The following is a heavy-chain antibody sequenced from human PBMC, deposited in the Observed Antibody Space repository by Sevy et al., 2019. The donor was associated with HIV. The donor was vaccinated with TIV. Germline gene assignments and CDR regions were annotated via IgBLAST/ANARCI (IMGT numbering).Heavy chain of an antibody. CDR3: ASPGIVGAIDAFDI. D-gene: IGHD1-26*01. V-gene: IGHV3-53*01. Sequence: GGSLRLSCAASGFTVSSNYMSWVRQAPGKGLEWVLVIYSGGSTYYADSVKGRFTISRDNSKNTLYLQMNSLRAEDTAVYYCASPGIVGAIDAFDIWGQGTMVTVSS. CDR1: GFTVSSNY. CDR2: IYSGGST. J-gene: IGHJ3*02.